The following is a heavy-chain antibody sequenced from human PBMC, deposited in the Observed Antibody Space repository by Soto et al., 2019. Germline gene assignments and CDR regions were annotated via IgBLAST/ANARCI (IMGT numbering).Heavy chain of an antibody. CDR3: ARDIFGHVDAFDL. CDR1: GYIFSSFY. Sequence: ASVKVSCKASGYIFSSFYINWVRQAPGQGLEWMGWTSGYSGNSKYAQKFQGRVTMTTDTSTNTGYMEMRSLTSGDTAVYYCARDIFGHVDAFDLWGQGTMVTVS. D-gene: IGHD3-3*02. CDR2: TSGYSGNS. V-gene: IGHV1-18*01. J-gene: IGHJ3*01.